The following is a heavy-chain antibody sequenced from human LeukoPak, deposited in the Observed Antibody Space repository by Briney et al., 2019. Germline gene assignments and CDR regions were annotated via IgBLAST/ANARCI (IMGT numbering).Heavy chain of an antibody. CDR1: GGSISSSSYH. D-gene: IGHD6-13*01. Sequence: SETLSLTCTVSGGSISSSSYHWGWIRQPPGKGLEWIGSIYYSGSTYYNPSLKSRVTISVDTSKNQFSLKLSSVTAADTAVYYCARHDYSSSWYNWFDPWGQGTLVTVSS. CDR3: ARHDYSSSWYNWFDP. CDR2: IYYSGST. J-gene: IGHJ5*02. V-gene: IGHV4-39*01.